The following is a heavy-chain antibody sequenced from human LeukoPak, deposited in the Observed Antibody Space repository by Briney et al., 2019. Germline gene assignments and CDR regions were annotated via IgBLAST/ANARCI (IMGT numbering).Heavy chain of an antibody. CDR1: ACSFTSYW. Sequence: GESLKISSKGSACSFTSYWIGWLRRMPGKDLEWMGIIFPGDSDTRYSPSFQGRVTISAANSISAAYLQWRSLKASDTAMYYCARPAGGIPYSMDVWGKGTTVTVSS. D-gene: IGHD3-16*01. J-gene: IGHJ6*03. CDR2: IFPGDSDT. V-gene: IGHV5-51*01. CDR3: ARPAGGIPYSMDV.